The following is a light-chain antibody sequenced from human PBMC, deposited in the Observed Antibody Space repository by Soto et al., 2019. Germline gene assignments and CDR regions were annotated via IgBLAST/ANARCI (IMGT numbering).Light chain of an antibody. CDR2: DVT. J-gene: IGLJ3*02. CDR1: TSDVGGYTY. V-gene: IGLV2-8*01. Sequence: QSVLTQPPSASGSPGQSVTISCTGTTSDVGGYTYVSWYQQYPGKAPKLMIYDVTKRPSGVPDRFSGSKSGNTASLTVSGLQAEDEADYYCTSYAGSNNWVFGGGTKLTV. CDR3: TSYAGSNNWV.